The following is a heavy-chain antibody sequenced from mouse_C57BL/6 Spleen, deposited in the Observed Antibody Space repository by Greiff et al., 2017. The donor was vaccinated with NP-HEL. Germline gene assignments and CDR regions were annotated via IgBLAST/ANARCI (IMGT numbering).Heavy chain of an antibody. V-gene: IGHV1-39*01. J-gene: IGHJ4*01. CDR2: INPNYGTT. Sequence: LVESGPELVKPGASVKLSCKASGYSFTDYNMNWVKQSTGQSLEWIGVINPNYGTTSYNQKFKGKATLTADQSSSTAYMQLNSLTSEDSAVYYCARDDYDVKYAMDYWGKGTSVTVSS. CDR1: GYSFTDYN. CDR3: ARDDYDVKYAMDY. D-gene: IGHD2-4*01.